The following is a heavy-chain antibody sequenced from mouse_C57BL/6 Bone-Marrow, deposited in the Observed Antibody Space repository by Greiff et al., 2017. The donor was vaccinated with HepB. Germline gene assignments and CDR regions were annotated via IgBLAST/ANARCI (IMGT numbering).Heavy chain of an antibody. CDR1: GYSITSGYY. J-gene: IGHJ4*01. D-gene: IGHD1-1*01. Sequence: EVKLMESGPGLVKPSQSLSLTCSVTGYSITSGYYWNWIRQFPGNKLEWMGYISYDGSNNYNPSLKNRISITRDTSKNQFFLKLNSVTTEDTATYYCARLLPYAMDYWGQGTSVTVPS. V-gene: IGHV3-6*01. CDR2: ISYDGSN. CDR3: ARLLPYAMDY.